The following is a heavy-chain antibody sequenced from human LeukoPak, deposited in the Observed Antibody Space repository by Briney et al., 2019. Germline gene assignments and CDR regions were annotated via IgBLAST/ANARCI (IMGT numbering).Heavy chain of an antibody. D-gene: IGHD3-3*01. CDR3: ARDGKPYYDFWSGYYTDY. Sequence: PGGSLRLSCAASGFTFSSYWMSWVRQAPGKGLEWVANIKQDGSEKYYVDSVKGRFTISRDNAKNSLYPQMNSLRAEDTAVYYCARDGKPYYDFWSGYYTDYWGQGTLVTVSS. J-gene: IGHJ4*02. CDR2: IKQDGSEK. V-gene: IGHV3-7*01. CDR1: GFTFSSYW.